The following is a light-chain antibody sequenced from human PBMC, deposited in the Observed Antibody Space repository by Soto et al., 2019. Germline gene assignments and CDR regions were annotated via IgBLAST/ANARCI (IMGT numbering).Light chain of an antibody. CDR2: HAS. Sequence: EIVMTQSPATLSVSPGERATLSCRASQSVSNNLAWYQQKPGQAPRLLIYHASTRATGIPARFSGSGSGTDFTLTISSLQAEDVAVYYCQQYYSTPLTFGGGTKVELK. CDR3: QQYYSTPLT. V-gene: IGKV3-15*01. CDR1: QSVSNN. J-gene: IGKJ4*01.